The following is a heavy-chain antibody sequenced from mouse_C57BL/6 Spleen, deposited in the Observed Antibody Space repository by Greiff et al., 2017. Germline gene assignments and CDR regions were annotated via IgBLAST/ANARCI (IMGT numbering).Heavy chain of an antibody. CDR2: INPSSGYT. J-gene: IGHJ1*03. CDR3: ARSTTVVARYCDV. Sequence: VKLVESGAELARPGASVKMSCKASGYTFTSYTMHWVKQRPGQGLEWIGYINPSSGYTKYNQKFKDKATLTADKSSSTAYMQLSSLTSEDSAVYYCARSTTVVARYCDVWGTGTTVTVSS. D-gene: IGHD1-1*01. V-gene: IGHV1-4*01. CDR1: GYTFTSYT.